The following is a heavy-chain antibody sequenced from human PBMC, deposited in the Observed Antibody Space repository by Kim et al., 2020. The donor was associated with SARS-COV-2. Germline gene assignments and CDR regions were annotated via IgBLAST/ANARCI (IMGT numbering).Heavy chain of an antibody. Sequence: SVKVSCKASGGTFSSYAISWVRQAPGQGLEWMGRIIPILGIANYAQKFQGRVTITADKSTSTAYMELSSLRSEDTAVYYCARDPPLHYYYDSSGSIGIDYWGQGTLVTVSS. CDR3: ARDPPLHYYYDSSGSIGIDY. CDR2: IIPILGIA. D-gene: IGHD3-22*01. CDR1: GGTFSSYA. J-gene: IGHJ4*02. V-gene: IGHV1-69*04.